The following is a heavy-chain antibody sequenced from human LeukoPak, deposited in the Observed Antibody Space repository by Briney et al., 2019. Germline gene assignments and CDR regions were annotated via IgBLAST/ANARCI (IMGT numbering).Heavy chain of an antibody. CDR2: INHSGST. V-gene: IGHV4-34*01. CDR1: GGPFGVYY. D-gene: IGHD3-22*01. CDR3: ARVVYEKNGYFVSLAGYFDL. J-gene: IGHJ2*01. Sequence: KSSETLSLTCAVYGGPFGVYYWSWVRQPPGKGLEWIGEINHSGSTNYNPSLKSRVTISVDTSKNHFSLKLSSVTAADTAVYYCARVVYEKNGYFVSLAGYFDLWGRGTLVTVSS.